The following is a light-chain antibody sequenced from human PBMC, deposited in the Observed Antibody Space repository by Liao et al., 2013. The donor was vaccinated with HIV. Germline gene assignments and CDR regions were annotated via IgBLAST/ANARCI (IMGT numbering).Light chain of an antibody. CDR1: KLGDKY. J-gene: IGLJ5*01. CDR2: QDS. V-gene: IGLV3-1*01. CDR3: QSWASDLLV. Sequence: SYELTQPPSVSVSPGQTASITCSGDKLGDKYACWYQQKPGQSPVLVIYQDSKRPSGIPERFSGSNSDNTATLTISGAQPMDEADYYCQSWASDLLVFGRGTRLTVL.